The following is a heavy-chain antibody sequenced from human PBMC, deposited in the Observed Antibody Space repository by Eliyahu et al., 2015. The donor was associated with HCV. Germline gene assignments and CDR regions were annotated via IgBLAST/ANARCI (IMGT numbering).Heavy chain of an antibody. V-gene: IGHV4-34*02. J-gene: IGHJ5*02. CDR1: GGPFSAYS. CDR3: AVVPAAVGSFYNWFDP. CDR2: ITHSGST. D-gene: IGHD2-2*01. Sequence: QVQQEPWGAGLLKPSETLSLSCTVHGGPFSAYSXXWXRQPPGKGLEWVGEITHSGSTNYNPSPKRRVTISMDKSKNQFSLMLNSVTAADTAVYYCAVVPAAVGSFYNWFDPWGQGTLVTVSS.